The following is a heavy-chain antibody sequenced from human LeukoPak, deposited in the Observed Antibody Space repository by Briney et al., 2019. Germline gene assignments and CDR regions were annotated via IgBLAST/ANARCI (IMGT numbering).Heavy chain of an antibody. CDR1: GFTVSSNY. CDR2: IYSGGST. Sequence: GGSLRLSCAASGFTVSSNYMNWVRQAPGEGLEWVSVIYSGGSTYYADSVKGRFTISRDNSKNTLYLQMNSLRAEDTAIYYCARESYCGGDCYLDYWGQGTLVTVSS. J-gene: IGHJ4*02. CDR3: ARESYCGGDCYLDY. V-gene: IGHV3-53*01. D-gene: IGHD2-21*02.